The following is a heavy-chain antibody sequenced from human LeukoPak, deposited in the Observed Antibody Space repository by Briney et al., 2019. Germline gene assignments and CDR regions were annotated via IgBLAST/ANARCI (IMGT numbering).Heavy chain of an antibody. V-gene: IGHV3-74*01. CDR1: GFTFSNYW. J-gene: IGHJ5*02. Sequence: GGSLRLSCAASGFTFSNYWMHWVRQVPGKGLVWVSRIDSDGVTTSYADSVKGRFTISRDNAKNTLYLQMNSLRVEDTAVYYCTRDRLGFDPRGQGTLVTVSS. CDR3: TRDRLGFDP. CDR2: IDSDGVTT.